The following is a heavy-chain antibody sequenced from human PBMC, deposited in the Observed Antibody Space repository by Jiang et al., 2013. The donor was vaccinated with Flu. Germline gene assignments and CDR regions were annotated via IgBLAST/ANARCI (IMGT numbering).Heavy chain of an antibody. CDR2: INPNSGGT. CDR3: ARGVAWGSDAFDI. Sequence: CKASGYTFTGYYMHWVRQAPGQGLEWMGWINPNSGGTNYAQKFQGWVTMTRDTSISTAYMELSRLRSDDTAVYYCARGVAWGSDAFDIWGQGTMVTVSS. J-gene: IGHJ3*02. V-gene: IGHV1-2*04. CDR1: GYTFTGYY. D-gene: IGHD7-27*01.